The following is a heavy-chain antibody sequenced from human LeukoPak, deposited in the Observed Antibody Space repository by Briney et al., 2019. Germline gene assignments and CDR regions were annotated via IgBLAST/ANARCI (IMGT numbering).Heavy chain of an antibody. CDR1: GYTFTSYG. V-gene: IGHV1-18*01. J-gene: IGHJ4*02. Sequence: ASVKVSCKASGYTFTSYGISWVRQAPGQGLEWMGWISAYNGNTNYAQKLQGRVTMTTDTSTSTAYMELRSLRSDDTAVYYCARAYQSGSTGYCSGGSCHDYWGQGTLVTVSS. CDR2: ISAYNGNT. CDR3: ARAYQSGSTGYCSGGSCHDY. D-gene: IGHD2-15*01.